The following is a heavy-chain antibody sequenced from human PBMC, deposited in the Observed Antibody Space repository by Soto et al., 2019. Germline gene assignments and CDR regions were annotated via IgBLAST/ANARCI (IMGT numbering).Heavy chain of an antibody. CDR2: IYYSGST. J-gene: IGHJ5*02. D-gene: IGHD4-4*01. CDR3: AKRTVADWFDP. V-gene: IGHV4-39*01. Sequence: QLQLQESGPGLVKPSETLSLTCTVSGGSISSSRYYWGCIRQPPGKGLEWIGSIYYSGSTYYNPSLRSRVTISVYTSKNQFSLKLRSVTAADTAVYYCAKRTVADWFDPWGQGTLVTVSS. CDR1: GGSISSSRYY.